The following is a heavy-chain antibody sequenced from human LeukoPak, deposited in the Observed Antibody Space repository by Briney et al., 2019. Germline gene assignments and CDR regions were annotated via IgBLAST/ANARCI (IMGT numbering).Heavy chain of an antibody. D-gene: IGHD6-6*01. Sequence: PSETLSLTCAAYGGSFSGYYWSWIRQPPGKGPEWIGEINHSGSTNYNPSLKSRVTISVDTSKNQFSLKLSSVTAADTAVYYCARGGQLVDSFHAFDIWGQGTMVTVSS. CDR2: INHSGST. CDR1: GGSFSGYY. CDR3: ARGGQLVDSFHAFDI. J-gene: IGHJ3*02. V-gene: IGHV4-34*01.